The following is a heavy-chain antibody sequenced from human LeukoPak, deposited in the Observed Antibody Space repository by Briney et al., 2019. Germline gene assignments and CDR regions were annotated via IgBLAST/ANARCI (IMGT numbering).Heavy chain of an antibody. J-gene: IGHJ4*02. CDR1: GFAFTGHA. Sequence: TGGSLGLSCSAYGFAFTGHAMHWVRQAPGKGLEYVAGIGGDGFSAFYADSMSDRVTISRDNSKSTVHLQMTSLRGEDTAVYYCVRDVDYYASGSYLGYFDYWGQETLVTVSS. D-gene: IGHD3-10*01. V-gene: IGHV3-64D*06. CDR2: IGGDGFSA. CDR3: VRDVDYYASGSYLGYFDY.